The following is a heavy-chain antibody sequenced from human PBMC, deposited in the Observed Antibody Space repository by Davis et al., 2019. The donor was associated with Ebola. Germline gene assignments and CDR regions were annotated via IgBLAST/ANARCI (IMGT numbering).Heavy chain of an antibody. J-gene: IGHJ4*02. V-gene: IGHV1-69*06. CDR1: GGTFSSYA. CDR3: ARNIVAEGEDY. Sequence: AASVKVSCKASGGTFSSYAISWVRQAPGQGLEWMGGIIPVFGTANYAQKFQGRVTFTADKSTSTAYMELNSLRSEDTAVYYCARNIVAEGEDYWGQGTLVTVSS. CDR2: IIPVFGTA. D-gene: IGHD5-12*01.